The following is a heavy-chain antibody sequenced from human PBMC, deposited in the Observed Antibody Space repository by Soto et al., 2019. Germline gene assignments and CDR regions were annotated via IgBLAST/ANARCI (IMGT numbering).Heavy chain of an antibody. D-gene: IGHD1-26*01. CDR3: ARDPGRSYGPD. J-gene: IGHJ4*02. V-gene: IGHV3-66*01. CDR2: IYSGGST. Sequence: EVQLVESGGGLVQPGGSLRLSCAASGFTVSSNYMSWVRQAPGKGLEWVSVIYSGGSTYYADSVKGRFTISRDNSKNTLYLQMNSLRAKDTAVYYCARDPGRSYGPDWGQGTLVTVSS. CDR1: GFTVSSNY.